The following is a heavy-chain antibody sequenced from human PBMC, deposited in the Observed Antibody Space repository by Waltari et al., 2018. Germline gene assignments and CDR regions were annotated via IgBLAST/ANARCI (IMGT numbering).Heavy chain of an antibody. J-gene: IGHJ4*02. CDR2: INPSGGST. D-gene: IGHD6-6*01. Sequence: QVQLVQSGAEVKKPGASVKVSCKASGYTFTSYYMHWVRQAPGQGVEWMGIINPSGGSTSDAHKFQGRGTMTRDTSTSTVYMELSSLRSEDTAVYYCARDLTENSSSAFDYWGQGTLVTVSS. V-gene: IGHV1-46*01. CDR1: GYTFTSYY. CDR3: ARDLTENSSSAFDY.